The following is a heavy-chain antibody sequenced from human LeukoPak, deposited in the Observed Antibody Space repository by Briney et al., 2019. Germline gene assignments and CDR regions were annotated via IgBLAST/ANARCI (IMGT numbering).Heavy chain of an antibody. CDR3: AKDRYSGLNTIDY. CDR1: EFTFSTYG. J-gene: IGHJ4*02. Sequence: GGSLRVSCAASEFTFSTYGMHWVRQAPGKGLEWVVVISYDGSYKFYADSVKGRFTISRDNSKSTLYLQMNSLRAEDTAVYYCAKDRYSGLNTIDYWGQGTLVTVSS. CDR2: ISYDGSYK. V-gene: IGHV3-30*18. D-gene: IGHD6-13*01.